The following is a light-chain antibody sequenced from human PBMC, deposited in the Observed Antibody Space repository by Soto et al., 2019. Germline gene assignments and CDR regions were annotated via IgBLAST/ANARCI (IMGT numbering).Light chain of an antibody. J-gene: IGLJ1*01. V-gene: IGLV2-14*03. Sequence: QSVLTQPASVSGSPGQSITFSCTGTSSDVGGYDFVSWYQLHPGKAPRLMIYDVSHRPSGVSDRFSASKSGNTASLTISGLLAEDEADYYCSSYTSISTYVFGTGTKVTVL. CDR1: SSDVGGYDF. CDR3: SSYTSISTYV. CDR2: DVS.